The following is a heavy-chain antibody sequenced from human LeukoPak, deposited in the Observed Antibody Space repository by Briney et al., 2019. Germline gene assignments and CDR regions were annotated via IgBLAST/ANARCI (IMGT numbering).Heavy chain of an antibody. CDR3: AGRYGISATGVFWRH. Sequence: GRSLRLSCAAAGFSVTTTYTSWVPHAPEKGLEWGSDIYSGGGTDYAESVKGRFAISRDYSKNTVYLQMNSLRAEDTALYYCAGRYGISATGVFWRHWGRGTLVTVSS. CDR2: IYSGGGT. V-gene: IGHV3-66*01. J-gene: IGHJ1*01. CDR1: GFSVTTTY. D-gene: IGHD6-13*01.